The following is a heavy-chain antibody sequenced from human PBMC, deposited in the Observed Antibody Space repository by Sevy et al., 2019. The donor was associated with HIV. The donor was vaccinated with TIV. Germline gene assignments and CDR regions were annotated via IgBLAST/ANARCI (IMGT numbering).Heavy chain of an antibody. V-gene: IGHV4-61*02. J-gene: IGHJ6*02. CDR3: ARDGIRRDYWHGLDV. CDR2: IYRSGRS. D-gene: IGHD2-8*02. Sequence: SETLSLTCTVSGDSINNGNHWWSWVRQPAGKGLEWIGRIYRSGRSIMYNPSLERRVTISVDTSKNQFSLKVTSVIAADTAIYYCARDGIRRDYWHGLDVWGQGTTATVSS. CDR1: GDSINNGNHW.